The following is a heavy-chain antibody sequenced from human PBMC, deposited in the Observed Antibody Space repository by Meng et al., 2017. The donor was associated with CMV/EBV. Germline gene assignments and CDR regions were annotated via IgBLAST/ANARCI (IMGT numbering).Heavy chain of an antibody. CDR1: GGSISSYY. D-gene: IGHD2-2*02. V-gene: IGHV4-59*01. J-gene: IGHJ2*01. Sequence: SETLSLTCTVSGGSISSYYWSWIRQPPGKGLEWIGYIYYSGSTNYNPSLKSRVTISVDTSKNQFSLKLGSVTAADTAVYYCAGELVVPAAIRDWYFDLWGRGTLVTVSS. CDR3: AGELVVPAAIRDWYFDL. CDR2: IYYSGST.